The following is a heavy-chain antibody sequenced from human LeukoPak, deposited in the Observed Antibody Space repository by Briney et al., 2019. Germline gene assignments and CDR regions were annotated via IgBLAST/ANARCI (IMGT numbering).Heavy chain of an antibody. CDR1: GFTFSSYA. CDR3: AKGSLLLWFWELLLY. V-gene: IGHV3-23*01. Sequence: GGSLRLSCAASGFTFSSYAMSWVRQAPGKGLEWVSAISGSGGSTYYADSVKGRFTISRDNSKNTLYLQMNSLRAEDTAVYYCAKGSLLLWFWELLLYWGQGTLVTVSS. CDR2: ISGSGGST. J-gene: IGHJ4*02. D-gene: IGHD3-10*01.